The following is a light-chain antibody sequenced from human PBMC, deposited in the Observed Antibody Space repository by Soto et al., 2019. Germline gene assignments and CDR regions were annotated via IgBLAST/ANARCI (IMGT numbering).Light chain of an antibody. V-gene: IGKV3-20*01. CDR2: GAY. CDR3: QQYGTSPHT. Sequence: EIVLTQSPGTLSLSPGERATLSCRASQSVNSNYLAWYQQKPGQVPRPLIYGAYIRAAGVPGRLSGSWSGTDFTLTISRLEPEDYAVYYCQQYGTSPHTFGQGTKLEIK. CDR1: QSVNSNY. J-gene: IGKJ2*01.